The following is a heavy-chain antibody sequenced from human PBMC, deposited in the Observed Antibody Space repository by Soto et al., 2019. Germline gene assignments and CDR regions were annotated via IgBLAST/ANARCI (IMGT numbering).Heavy chain of an antibody. J-gene: IGHJ6*02. V-gene: IGHV3-21*04. CDR3: ASPDYDLAMDV. CDR1: GVTFSSYA. Sequence: GGSLRLSCAASGVTFSSYAVSGVRQAPGKGLEWVSAISSSGSTIYYADSVKGRFTISRDNAKNSLYLQMNSLRAEDTAVYYCASPDYDLAMDVWGQGTTVTVSS. CDR2: ISSSGSTI. D-gene: IGHD3-3*01.